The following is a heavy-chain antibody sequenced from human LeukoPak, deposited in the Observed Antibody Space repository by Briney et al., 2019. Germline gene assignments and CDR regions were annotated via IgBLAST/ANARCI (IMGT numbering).Heavy chain of an antibody. J-gene: IGHJ4*02. CDR2: IYYSGST. V-gene: IGHV4-59*08. D-gene: IGHD2/OR15-2a*01. CDR3: ARYYFGAFY. Sequence: SETLSLTCTVSGGSISSYYWSWIRQPPGKGLEWIGYIYYSGSTNYSPSLKSRVTISVDTSKNQFSLNLTSVTAADTAVYYCARYYFGAFYWGQGTLVTVSS. CDR1: GGSISSYY.